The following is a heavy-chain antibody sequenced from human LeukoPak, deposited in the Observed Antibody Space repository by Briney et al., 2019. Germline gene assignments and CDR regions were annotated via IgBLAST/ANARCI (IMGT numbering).Heavy chain of an antibody. V-gene: IGHV3-48*03. D-gene: IGHD3-22*01. J-gene: IGHJ4*02. CDR1: GFTFSSYE. CDR3: ARADYYDSSGYYWVPFAY. CDR2: ISSSCSTI. Sequence: PGGSLRLSCAASGFTFSSYEMNWVRQAPGKGLEWVSYISSSCSTIYYAESVKGRFTMSRDNAKNSLYLQMNSLRAEDTAVYYCARADYYDSSGYYWVPFAYWGQGTLVTVSS.